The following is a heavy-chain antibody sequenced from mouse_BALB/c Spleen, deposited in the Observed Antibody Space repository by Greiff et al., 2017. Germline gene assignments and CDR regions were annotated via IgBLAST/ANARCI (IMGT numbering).Heavy chain of an antibody. CDR1: GYSFTGYY. V-gene: IGHV1-31*01. CDR2: INPYNGAT. J-gene: IGHJ1*01. CDR3: AREEYDGWYFDV. Sequence: EVQLQQSGPELVKPGASVKISCKASGYSFTGYYMHWVKQSHVKSLEWIGRINPYNGATSYNQNFKDKASLTVDKSSSTAYMELHSLTSEDSAVYYCAREEYDGWYFDVWGAGTTVTVSS. D-gene: IGHD2-14*01.